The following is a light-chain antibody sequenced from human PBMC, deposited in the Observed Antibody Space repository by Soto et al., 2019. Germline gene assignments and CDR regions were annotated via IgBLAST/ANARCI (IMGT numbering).Light chain of an antibody. J-gene: IGKJ1*01. CDR3: QHYNSYSEA. V-gene: IGKV1-5*03. Sequence: DIQMTQSPSTLSASVGDGVTITCRASQSISSYLAWYQQKPRKAPEVLIYKASTLKSGVPSRFSGSGSGTEFTLTISSLQPDDFATYYCQHYNSYSEAFGQGTKVDIK. CDR2: KAS. CDR1: QSISSY.